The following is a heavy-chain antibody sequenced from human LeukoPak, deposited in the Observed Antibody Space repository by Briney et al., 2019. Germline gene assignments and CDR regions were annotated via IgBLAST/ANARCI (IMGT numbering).Heavy chain of an antibody. CDR3: ARATGKDILTGRKLDN. V-gene: IGHV1-8*01. Sequence: ASVKVSCKASGYTFTSYDFNWVRQATGQRPEWMGWVSPNSGDTGYAQKFQDRVTMTRNTSISIAYMELSSLRSDDTAVYYCARATGKDILTGRKLDNWGQGTLVTVSS. CDR1: GYTFTSYD. CDR2: VSPNSGDT. J-gene: IGHJ4*02. D-gene: IGHD3-9*01.